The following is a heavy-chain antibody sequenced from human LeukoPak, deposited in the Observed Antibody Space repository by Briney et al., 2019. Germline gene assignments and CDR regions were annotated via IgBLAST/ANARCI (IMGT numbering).Heavy chain of an antibody. J-gene: IGHJ4*02. D-gene: IGHD3-16*01. CDR3: ARLGGGFDY. CDR1: GGSISSYY. Sequence: MTSETLSLTCAVYGGSISSYYWGWIRQPPGKGLEWIGYIYYSGSTNYNPSLKSRVTISVDTSKNQFSLKLSSVTAADTAVYYCARLGGGFDYWGQGTLVTVSS. CDR2: IYYSGST. V-gene: IGHV4-59*08.